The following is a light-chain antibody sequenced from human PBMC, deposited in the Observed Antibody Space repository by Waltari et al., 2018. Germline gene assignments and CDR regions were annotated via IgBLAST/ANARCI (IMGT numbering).Light chain of an antibody. Sequence: QSALTQPASVSGSPGQSITIFCTGTSSDVGGYNYVSWYQQHPGKAPKLVIYDVSYWPSGVSNRFSGSKSGNTASLTISGLQAEDGADYYCSSYTSSSTLVFGGGTKLTVL. J-gene: IGLJ2*01. CDR2: DVS. V-gene: IGLV2-14*03. CDR3: SSYTSSSTLV. CDR1: SSDVGGYNY.